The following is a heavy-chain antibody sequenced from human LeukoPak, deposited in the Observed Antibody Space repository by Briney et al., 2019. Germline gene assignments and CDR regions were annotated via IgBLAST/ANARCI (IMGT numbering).Heavy chain of an antibody. Sequence: GGSLRLSCAAPGFIFHDYAIHWVRHPPGKGLEWVSLISGDGGSTFYADSVKGRFTISRDNSKNSLYLQMSSLRIEDTALYYCARESESSGWYDFWGQGTLVTVSS. CDR3: ARESESSGWYDF. CDR1: GFIFHDYA. V-gene: IGHV3-43*02. CDR2: ISGDGGST. J-gene: IGHJ5*01. D-gene: IGHD3-22*01.